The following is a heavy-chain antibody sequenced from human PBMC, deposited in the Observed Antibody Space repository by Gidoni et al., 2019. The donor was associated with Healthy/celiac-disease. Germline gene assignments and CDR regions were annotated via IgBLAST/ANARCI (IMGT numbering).Heavy chain of an antibody. CDR3: ARRSFDYYGSGSYLNWFDP. D-gene: IGHD3-10*01. V-gene: IGHV4-39*01. CDR1: GGSISSSSYY. Sequence: QLQLQESGPGLVKPSETLSLTCTVSGGSISSSSYYWGWIRQPPGKGLGWIGSIYYSGSTYYNPSLKSRVTISVDTSKNQFSLKLSSVTAADTAVYYCARRSFDYYGSGSYLNWFDPWGQGTLVTVSS. CDR2: IYYSGST. J-gene: IGHJ5*02.